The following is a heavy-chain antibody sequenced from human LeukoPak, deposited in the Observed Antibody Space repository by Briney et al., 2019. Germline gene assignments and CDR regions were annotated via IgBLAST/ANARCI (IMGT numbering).Heavy chain of an antibody. V-gene: IGHV3-48*03. J-gene: IGHJ4*02. CDR3: AKDRYGNGQTFDS. D-gene: IGHD3-16*02. CDR1: GFTFSSYE. Sequence: GGSLRLSCAASGFTFSSYEMHWVRQAPGKGLEWVSYISSSGSTIYYADSVKGRFTISRDNAKNSLYLEMNSLRAEDTAVYYCAKDRYGNGQTFDSWGQGTLVTVSS. CDR2: ISSSGSTI.